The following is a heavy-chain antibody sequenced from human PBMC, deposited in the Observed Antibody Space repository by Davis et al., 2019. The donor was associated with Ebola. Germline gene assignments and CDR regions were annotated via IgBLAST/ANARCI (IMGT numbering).Heavy chain of an antibody. D-gene: IGHD5-18*01. CDR3: ARGWLRAGMDV. Sequence: HSQTLSLTCAISGDSVSGNIPAWNWIRQSPSRGLEWLGRTYYNSKWYSDYAVSVKSRISINPDTSKNQFSLHLRSVTPEDTAVYYCARGWLRAGMDVWGEGTTVTVSS. CDR2: TYYNSKWYS. J-gene: IGHJ6*04. CDR1: GDSVSGNIPA. V-gene: IGHV6-1*01.